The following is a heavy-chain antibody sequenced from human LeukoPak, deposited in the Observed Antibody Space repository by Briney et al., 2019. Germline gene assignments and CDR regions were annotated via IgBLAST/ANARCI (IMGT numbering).Heavy chain of an antibody. V-gene: IGHV4-31*03. CDR1: GGSISSGGYY. CDR2: IYYSGST. CDR3: ARVGNVQSDY. D-gene: IGHD4-11*01. J-gene: IGHJ4*02. Sequence: SETLSLTCTVSGGSISSGGYYWSWIRQHPGKGLEWIGYIYYSGSTYYNPSLKSRVTISVDRSKNQFSLKLSSVTAADTAVYYCARVGNVQSDYWGQGTLVTVSS.